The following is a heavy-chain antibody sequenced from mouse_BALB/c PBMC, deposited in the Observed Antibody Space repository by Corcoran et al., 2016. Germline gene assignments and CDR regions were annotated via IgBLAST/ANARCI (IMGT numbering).Heavy chain of an antibody. CDR3: ANWDC. V-gene: IGHV14-3*02. CDR2: IDPANGNT. J-gene: IGHJ2*01. D-gene: IGHD4-1*01. Sequence: EVQLQQSGAELVKPGASVKLSCPASSFNFKDTYMRWVKQRPEQGLEWIGRIDPANGNTKYDPKLQGKATITADTSSNTAYLQLSSLPSEDNDVYYCANWDCWGQGTTLTGSA. CDR1: SFNFKDTY.